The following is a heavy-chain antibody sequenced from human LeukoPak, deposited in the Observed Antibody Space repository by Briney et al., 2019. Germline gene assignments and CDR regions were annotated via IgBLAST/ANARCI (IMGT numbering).Heavy chain of an antibody. Sequence: GASVKVSCKASGYTFTGYYMHWVRQAPGQGLEWMGWINPNSGGTNYAQKFQGRVTMTRDTSISTAYMELSRLRSDDTAVYYCARIVATRSGWFDPWGQGTLVTVSS. CDR2: INPNSGGT. D-gene: IGHD5-12*01. CDR3: ARIVATRSGWFDP. J-gene: IGHJ5*02. V-gene: IGHV1-2*02. CDR1: GYTFTGYY.